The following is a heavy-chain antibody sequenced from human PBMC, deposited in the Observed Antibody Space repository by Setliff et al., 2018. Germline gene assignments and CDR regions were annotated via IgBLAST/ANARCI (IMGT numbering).Heavy chain of an antibody. CDR3: ASTPDGDLYYNFWSGYYLTLDY. CDR1: GGSISSSSYY. J-gene: IGHJ4*02. D-gene: IGHD3-3*01. Sequence: PSETLSLTCTVSGGSISSSSYYWGWIRQPPGKGLEWIGSIYYSVSTYYNPSLKSRVTISVDTSKNQFSLKLSSVTAADTAVYYCASTPDGDLYYNFWSGYYLTLDYWGQGTLVTVSS. CDR2: IYYSVST. V-gene: IGHV4-39*07.